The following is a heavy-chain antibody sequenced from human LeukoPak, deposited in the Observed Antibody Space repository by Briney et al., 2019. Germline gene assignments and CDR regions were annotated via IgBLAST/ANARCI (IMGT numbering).Heavy chain of an antibody. D-gene: IGHD3-3*01. CDR3: TLEPYDLPGQLMDV. V-gene: IGHV3-30-3*01. CDR2: ISYDGSNK. J-gene: IGHJ6*02. CDR1: GFTFSSYA. Sequence: GGSLRLSCAASGFTFSSYAMHWVRQAPGKGLEWVAVISYDGSNKYYADSVKGRFTISRDNSKNTLYLQMNSLKTEDTAVYYCTLEPYDLPGQLMDVWGQGTTVTVSS.